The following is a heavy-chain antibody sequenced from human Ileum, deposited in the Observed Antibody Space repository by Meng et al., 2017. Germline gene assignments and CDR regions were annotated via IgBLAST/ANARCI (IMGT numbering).Heavy chain of an antibody. D-gene: IGHD3-3*02. CDR1: GVSISSSTSY. CDR3: AGDGSSISWYYY. Sequence: SETLSLTCTAPGVSISSSTSYWGWVRQPPGKGLEWIGSIDNSGRTYYNPSLKSRVTISVDTSKNQFSLNLSSVTAADTAVYYCAGDGSSISWYYYWGQGTLDTVSS. V-gene: IGHV4-39*07. CDR2: IDNSGRT. J-gene: IGHJ4*02.